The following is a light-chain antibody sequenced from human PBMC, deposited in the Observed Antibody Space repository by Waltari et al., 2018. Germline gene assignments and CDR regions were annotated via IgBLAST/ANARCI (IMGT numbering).Light chain of an antibody. V-gene: IGKV3-11*01. Sequence: EIVLTQSPATLSLSPGERATLSCRASHSVNWYLAWYQQRPGQAPRLLIYDASNRATGIPARFSGSGSETDFTLTISSLQPEDPAVYYCQQRRNWPLTFGGGTKVEIK. J-gene: IGKJ4*01. CDR1: HSVNWY. CDR2: DAS. CDR3: QQRRNWPLT.